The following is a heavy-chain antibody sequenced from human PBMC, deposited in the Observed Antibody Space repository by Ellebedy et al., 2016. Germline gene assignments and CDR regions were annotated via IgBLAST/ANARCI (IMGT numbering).Heavy chain of an antibody. J-gene: IGHJ6*03. V-gene: IGHV3-21*01. Sequence: GESLKISXAASGFTFSSYSINWVRQAPGKGLEWVSSISSSSSYIYYADSVKGRFTISRDNAKNSLYLQMNSLRAEDTAVYYCSRDQNDYYNFWTGVYMDVWGKGTTVTVSS. D-gene: IGHD3-3*01. CDR2: ISSSSSYI. CDR3: SRDQNDYYNFWTGVYMDV. CDR1: GFTFSSYS.